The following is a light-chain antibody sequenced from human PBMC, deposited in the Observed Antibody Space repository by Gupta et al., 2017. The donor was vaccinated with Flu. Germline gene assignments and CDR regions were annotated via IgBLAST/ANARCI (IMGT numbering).Light chain of an antibody. CDR3: QVWDTSSDNVV. Sequence: SYVLTQPPSLSVAPGQTARIPCGGNNIETKSVHWYQQKPGQAPVLVVYDDSDRHSGIPERFSGSNSGNTATLTISRVEAGDEAHYYCQVWDTSSDNVVFGGGTELAVL. CDR1: NIETKS. CDR2: DDS. J-gene: IGLJ3*02. V-gene: IGLV3-21*02.